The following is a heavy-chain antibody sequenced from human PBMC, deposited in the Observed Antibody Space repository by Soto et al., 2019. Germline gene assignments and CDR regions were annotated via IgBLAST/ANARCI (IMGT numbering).Heavy chain of an antibody. J-gene: IGHJ6*02. CDR2: IKQDGSEK. D-gene: IGHD3-22*01. CDR3: ARITMIVVVNYGMDV. V-gene: IGHV3-7*01. Sequence: GGSLRLSCAASGFTFSSYWMSWVRQAPGKGLEWVANIKQDGSEKYYVDSVKGRFTISRDNAKNSLYLQMNSLRAEDTAVYYCARITMIVVVNYGMDVWGQGTTFTVSS. CDR1: GFTFSSYW.